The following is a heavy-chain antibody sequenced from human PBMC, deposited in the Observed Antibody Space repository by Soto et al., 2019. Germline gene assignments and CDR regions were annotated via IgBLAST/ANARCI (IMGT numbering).Heavy chain of an antibody. Sequence: SVKVSCKASGGTFSSYAISWVLQAPGQGLEWMGGITPIFGTANYAQKFQGRVTITADESTSTAYMELSSLRSEDTAVYYCARGRITIFGVAPPDAFDIWGQGTMVTVSS. CDR2: ITPIFGTA. J-gene: IGHJ3*02. CDR3: ARGRITIFGVAPPDAFDI. D-gene: IGHD3-3*01. V-gene: IGHV1-69*13. CDR1: GGTFSSYA.